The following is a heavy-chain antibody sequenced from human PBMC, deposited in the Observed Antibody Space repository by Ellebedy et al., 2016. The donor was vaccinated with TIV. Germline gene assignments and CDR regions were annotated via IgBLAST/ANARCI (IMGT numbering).Heavy chain of an antibody. Sequence: GGSLRLSCAASGFTFSNAWMSWVRQAPGKGLEWVGRIKSKTAGETADYAAPVKGRVTISRDDSKNTLYLQMNSLKTEDTALYYCTTDRPSDDGDYWGQGTLVTVSS. CDR3: TTDRPSDDGDY. CDR2: IKSKTAGETA. CDR1: GFTFSNAW. J-gene: IGHJ4*02. V-gene: IGHV3-15*01. D-gene: IGHD1-1*01.